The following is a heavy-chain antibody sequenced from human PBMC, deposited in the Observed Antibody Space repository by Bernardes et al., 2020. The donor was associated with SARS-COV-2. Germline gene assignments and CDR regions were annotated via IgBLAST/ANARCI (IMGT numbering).Heavy chain of an antibody. CDR2: VYFTGNT. CDR3: ARDVFLGSSWDQSYYGMDV. D-gene: IGHD6-13*01. CDR1: GGPIGSHY. V-gene: IGHV4-59*11. J-gene: IGHJ6*02. Sequence: SETLSLTCTVSGGPIGSHYWSWIRQSPGKGLEWIGNVYFTGNTNHNPSLRSRAIIGIDMSKSQFSLRLNSVTAADAAVYYCARDVFLGSSWDQSYYGMDVWGQGTTVTVSS.